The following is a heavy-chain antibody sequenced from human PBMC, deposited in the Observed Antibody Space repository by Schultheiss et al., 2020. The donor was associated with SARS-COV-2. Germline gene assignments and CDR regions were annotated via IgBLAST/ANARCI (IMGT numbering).Heavy chain of an antibody. D-gene: IGHD6-19*01. CDR3: ARGPRDSSGWSDAFDI. J-gene: IGHJ3*02. CDR1: GFTFSSYW. CDR2: IKQDGSEK. Sequence: GGSLRLSCAASGFTFSSYWMSWVRQAPGKGLEWVANIKQDGSEKYYVDSVKGRFTISRDNAKNSLYLQMNSLRAEDTAVYYCARGPRDSSGWSDAFDIWGQGTMVTVSS. V-gene: IGHV3-7*03.